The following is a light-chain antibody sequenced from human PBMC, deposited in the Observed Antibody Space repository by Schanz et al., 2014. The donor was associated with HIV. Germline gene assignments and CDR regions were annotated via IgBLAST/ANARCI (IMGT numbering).Light chain of an antibody. CDR2: DAS. V-gene: IGLV2-8*01. CDR3: SSYAGLNRAV. Sequence: QSALTQPPSVSGSPGQSVTISCTGTSSDVGCYNRVSWYQHHPGRAPKLLIYDASKRPSGVPDRFSGSKSGNTASLTVSGLQAEDEADYYCSSYAGLNRAVFGGGTQLTVL. CDR1: SSDVGCYNR. J-gene: IGLJ7*01.